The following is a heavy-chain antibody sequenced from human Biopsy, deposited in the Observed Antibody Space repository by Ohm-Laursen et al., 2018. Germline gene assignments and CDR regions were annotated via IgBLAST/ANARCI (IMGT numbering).Heavy chain of an antibody. D-gene: IGHD1-26*01. Sequence: ASVKVSCKASGYTFAGYYLHWVRPAPGHGLEWMGWIKPNSGNANYAQSFQGRLTVTRDTSISTAYMELTSLTFDDTAIYYCARGPHSGSHSCFDYWGRGTLVTVSS. J-gene: IGHJ4*02. CDR1: GYTFAGYY. CDR2: IKPNSGNA. V-gene: IGHV1-2*02. CDR3: ARGPHSGSHSCFDY.